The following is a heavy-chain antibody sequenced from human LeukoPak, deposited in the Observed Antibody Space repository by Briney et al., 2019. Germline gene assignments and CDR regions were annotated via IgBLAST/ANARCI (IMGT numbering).Heavy chain of an antibody. J-gene: IGHJ5*01. CDR2: TYYRSKWYN. V-gene: IGHV6-1*01. CDR3: AKTAASSIAS. CDR1: GDSVSSNSAA. D-gene: IGHD2-15*01. Sequence: SQTLSLTCAISGDSVSSNSAAWNWMRQSPSRGLEWLGRTYYRSKWYNHYAVSVKSRITINPDTSKNQFSLRLNSVTPEDTAVYYCAKTAASSIASWGQGTLVTVSS.